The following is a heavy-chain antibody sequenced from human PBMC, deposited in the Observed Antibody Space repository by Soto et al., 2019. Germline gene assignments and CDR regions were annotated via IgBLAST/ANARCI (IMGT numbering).Heavy chain of an antibody. J-gene: IGHJ4*02. V-gene: IGHV3-9*01. D-gene: IGHD3-3*01. CDR3: AKDIRERITIFGVGV. Sequence: EAQLVESGGGLVQPGRSLRLSCEASGFRFDDYAMHWVRQTPGKGLEWVSGISWNSGSIGYADSVKGRFTISRDSAKNSLYLHMNSLRAEDTALYHCAKDIRERITIFGVGVWGQGTLVTVSS. CDR1: GFRFDDYA. CDR2: ISWNSGSI.